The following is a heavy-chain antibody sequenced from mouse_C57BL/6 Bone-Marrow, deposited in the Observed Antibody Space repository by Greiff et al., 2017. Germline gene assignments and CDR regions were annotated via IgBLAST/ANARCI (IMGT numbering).Heavy chain of an antibody. CDR2: IHPNSGST. Sequence: QVQLQQPGAELVKPGASVKLSCKASGYTFTSYWMPWVKQRPGQGLEWIGMIHPNSGSTNYNEKFKSKATLTVDKSSSTAYMQLSSLTSEDSAVYDRANDDGTCAMDYWGQGTSVTVSS. J-gene: IGHJ4*01. D-gene: IGHD1-1*01. V-gene: IGHV1-64*01. CDR3: ANDDGTCAMDY. CDR1: GYTFTSYW.